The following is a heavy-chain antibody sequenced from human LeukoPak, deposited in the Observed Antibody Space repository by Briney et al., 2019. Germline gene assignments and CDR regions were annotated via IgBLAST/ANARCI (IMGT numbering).Heavy chain of an antibody. J-gene: IGHJ5*02. CDR3: AREDGDGYNSPDYNWFDP. Sequence: ASVKVSCKASGYTFSSYAIHWVRQAPGQRLEWMGCIKVGNGKTKYSQELQGRVTITRDTSANTAYMELSSLRSEDMAVYYCAREDGDGYNSPDYNWFDPWGQGTLVTVSS. V-gene: IGHV1-3*03. CDR1: GYTFSSYA. CDR2: IKVGNGKT. D-gene: IGHD5-24*01.